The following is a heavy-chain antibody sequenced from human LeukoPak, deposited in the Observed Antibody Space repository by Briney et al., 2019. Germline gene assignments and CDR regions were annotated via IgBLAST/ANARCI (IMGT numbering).Heavy chain of an antibody. CDR2: IYYSGST. Sequence: PSETLSLTCTFSGGSISSSSYYWGWIRQPPGKGLEWIGSIYYSGSTYYNPSLKSRVTISVDTSKNQFSLKLSSVTAADTAVYYCARHLAERDYWGQGTLVTVSS. D-gene: IGHD6-13*01. CDR1: GGSISSSSYY. V-gene: IGHV4-39*01. J-gene: IGHJ4*02. CDR3: ARHLAERDY.